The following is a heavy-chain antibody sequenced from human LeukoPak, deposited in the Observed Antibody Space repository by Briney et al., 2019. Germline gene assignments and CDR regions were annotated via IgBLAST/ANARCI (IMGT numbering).Heavy chain of an antibody. Sequence: GGSLRLSCGASGFTFSNAWMSWVRQAPGKGLEWVGRIKSETDGGTTDYAAPVKGRFTISRDDSKSTLCLQMNSLKTEDTAVYYCSGCSSTSCSSLYMDVWGKGTTVTVSS. D-gene: IGHD2-2*01. CDR1: GFTFSNAW. V-gene: IGHV3-15*01. CDR3: SGCSSTSCSSLYMDV. J-gene: IGHJ6*03. CDR2: IKSETDGGTT.